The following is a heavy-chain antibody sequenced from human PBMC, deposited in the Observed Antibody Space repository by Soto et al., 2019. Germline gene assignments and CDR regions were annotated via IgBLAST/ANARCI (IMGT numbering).Heavy chain of an antibody. CDR1: GYTVTSYG. J-gene: IGHJ4*02. V-gene: IGHV1-18*01. CDR3: ARDSPPVAY. CDR2: ISAYNGNK. Sequence: ASGKVSCKASGYTVTSYGISGVRQAPGQGLEWMGWISAYNGNKKYAQKLQGRVTMTTDTSTSTAYMELRSLRSDDTAVYYCARDSPPVAYWGQGTLVTVSS.